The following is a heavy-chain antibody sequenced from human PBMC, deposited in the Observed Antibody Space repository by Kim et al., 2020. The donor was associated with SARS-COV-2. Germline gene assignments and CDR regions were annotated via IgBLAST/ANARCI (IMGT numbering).Heavy chain of an antibody. CDR3: AKDHPSSGWPAFDS. V-gene: IGHV3-23*01. J-gene: IGHJ4*02. CDR1: GFTFTSRA. CDR2: INNGGNP. D-gene: IGHD6-19*01. Sequence: LSLTCVASGFTFTSRAMSWVRQAPGKGPEWVASINNGGNPYYTDSVTGRFTISRDITKDTLYLQMHSLRVEDTALYYCAKDHPSSGWPAFDSWGQGT.